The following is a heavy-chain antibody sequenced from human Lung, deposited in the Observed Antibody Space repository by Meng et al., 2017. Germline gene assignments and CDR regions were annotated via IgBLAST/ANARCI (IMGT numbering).Heavy chain of an antibody. J-gene: IGHJ5*02. CDR3: TRDHSTADVTVWWFDP. Sequence: QVQLVQSGAEVKNPGASVKVSCKASGYTFTRHWMHWVRQAPGQGLEGMGIINPSDGYTMYEQKFQDRITITGDTSTGTVYMELSGLRSEDTAVYYCTRDHSTADVTVWWFDPWGQGTLVTVSS. CDR1: GYTFTRHW. CDR2: INPSDGYT. D-gene: IGHD4-17*01. V-gene: IGHV1-46*01.